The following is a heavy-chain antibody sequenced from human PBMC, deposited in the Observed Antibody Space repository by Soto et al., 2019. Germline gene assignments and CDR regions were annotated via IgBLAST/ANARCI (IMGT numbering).Heavy chain of an antibody. CDR3: AKQITNWYFAL. V-gene: IGHV3-23*01. CDR2: ISGGGGST. D-gene: IGHD2-2*01. CDR1: GFTFTSYA. Sequence: SLRLSCAASGFTFTSYAMSWVRQAPGKGLEWVSSISGGGGSTYYADSVKGRFTISRDNSKNTLYLQMNSLRAEDTAIYYCAKQITNWYFALWGRGTLVTVSS. J-gene: IGHJ2*01.